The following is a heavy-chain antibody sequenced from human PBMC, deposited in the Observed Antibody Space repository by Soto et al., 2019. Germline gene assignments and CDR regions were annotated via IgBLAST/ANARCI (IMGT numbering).Heavy chain of an antibody. CDR3: ARALYCSSTSCYERRLYYFDY. J-gene: IGHJ4*02. CDR1: GYTFISYY. Sequence: ASVKVSCKASGYTFISYYMHWVRQPPGQGLEWMGIINPSGGSTSYAQKFQGRVTMTRDTSTSTVYMELSSLRSEDTAVYYCARALYCSSTSCYERRLYYFDYWGQGTLVTVSS. CDR2: INPSGGST. V-gene: IGHV1-46*01. D-gene: IGHD2-2*01.